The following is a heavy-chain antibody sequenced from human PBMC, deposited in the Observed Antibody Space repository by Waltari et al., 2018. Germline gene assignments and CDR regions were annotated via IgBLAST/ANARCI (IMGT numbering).Heavy chain of an antibody. D-gene: IGHD3-3*01. V-gene: IGHV3-21*01. Sequence: EVQLVESGGGLVTPGGSLRLSCAASGFTFSSYSMHWVRQAPGKGLEWVSSISSSSSYMYYADSVKGRFTISRDNAKNSLYLQMNSLRAEDTAVYYCARNYDSPYYYYYMDVWGKGTTVTISS. CDR2: ISSSSSYM. J-gene: IGHJ6*03. CDR3: ARNYDSPYYYYYMDV. CDR1: GFTFSSYS.